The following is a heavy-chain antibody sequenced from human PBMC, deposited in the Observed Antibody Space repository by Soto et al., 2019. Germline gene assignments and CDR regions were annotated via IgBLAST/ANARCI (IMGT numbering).Heavy chain of an antibody. V-gene: IGHV2-5*02. J-gene: IGHJ4*02. D-gene: IGHD2-15*01. Sequence: QITLKESGPTLVNPTQTLTLTCTFSGFALNTTGVGVGWIRQPPGKALEWLALLYWDGDKRYSPSLRDRLTVTKDTSENQVVLTLTNMDPVDTATYYCARESQIGNYFDHWGQGALVTVSS. CDR1: GFALNTTGVG. CDR2: LYWDGDK. CDR3: ARESQIGNYFDH.